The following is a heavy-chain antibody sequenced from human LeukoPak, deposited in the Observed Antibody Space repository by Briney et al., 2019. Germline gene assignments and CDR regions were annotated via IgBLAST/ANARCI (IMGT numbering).Heavy chain of an antibody. V-gene: IGHV1-69*01. D-gene: IGHD3-16*01. Sequence: EASVKVSCKASGGTFSSYAISWVRQAPGQGLEWMGGIIPIFGTANYAQKFQGRVTITADESTSTAYMELSSLRSEDTAVYYCASPEGPSGFENAFDIWGQGTMVTVSS. J-gene: IGHJ3*02. CDR3: ASPEGPSGFENAFDI. CDR2: IIPIFGTA. CDR1: GGTFSSYA.